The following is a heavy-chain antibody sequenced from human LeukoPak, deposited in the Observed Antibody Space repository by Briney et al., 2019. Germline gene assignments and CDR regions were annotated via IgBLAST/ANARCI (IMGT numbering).Heavy chain of an antibody. CDR1: GFSFGDYA. CDR3: TRDWLLSPTRYYYDY. V-gene: IGHV3-49*03. CDR2: IRSKAYDGTP. J-gene: IGHJ4*02. D-gene: IGHD1-26*01. Sequence: RTGGSLRLSCTASGFSFGDYALSWFRQAPGKGLEWVGFIRSKAYDGTPEYAASLKGRFTISRDDSKSIVYLQMNSQETEDTAVYYCTRDWLLSPTRYYYDYWGQGTLVTVSS.